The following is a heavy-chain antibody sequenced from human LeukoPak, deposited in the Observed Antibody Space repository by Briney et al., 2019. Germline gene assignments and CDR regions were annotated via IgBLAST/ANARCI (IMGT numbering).Heavy chain of an antibody. CDR3: ARGYSGTLLEYYFDY. D-gene: IGHD1-26*01. CDR1: GGSFSGYY. J-gene: IGHJ4*02. CDR2: INHSGST. Sequence: SETLSLTCAVYGGSFSGYYWSWIRQPPGKGPEWIGEINHSGSTNYNPSLKSRVTISVDTSKNQFSLKLSSVTAADTAVYYCARGYSGTLLEYYFDYWGQGTLVTVSS. V-gene: IGHV4-34*01.